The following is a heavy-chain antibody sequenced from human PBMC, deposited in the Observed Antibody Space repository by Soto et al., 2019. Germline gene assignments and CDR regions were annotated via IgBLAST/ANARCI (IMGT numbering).Heavy chain of an antibody. CDR1: GGSISSYY. CDR2: IYYSGST. D-gene: IGHD5-12*01. CDR3: ARRAGGGYSGLAEAFDI. V-gene: IGHV4-59*01. Sequence: SETLSLTCTVSGGSISSYYWSWIRQPPGKGLEWIGYIYYSGSTNYNPSLKSRVTISVDTSKNQFSLKLSSVTAADTAVYYCARRAGGGYSGLAEAFDIWGQGTMVTVSS. J-gene: IGHJ3*02.